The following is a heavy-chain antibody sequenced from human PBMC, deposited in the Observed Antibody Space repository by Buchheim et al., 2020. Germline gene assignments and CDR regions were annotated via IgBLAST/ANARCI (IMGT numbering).Heavy chain of an antibody. Sequence: QVQLVESGGGVVQPGRSLRLSCAASGFTFSSYAMHWVRQAPGKGLEWVAVISYDGSNKYYADSVKGRFTISRDNSKNTLYLQMNSLRAEDTAVYYCARETHPGDSGSYYFDYWGQGTL. CDR1: GFTFSSYA. CDR2: ISYDGSNK. CDR3: ARETHPGDSGSYYFDY. J-gene: IGHJ4*02. V-gene: IGHV3-30-3*01. D-gene: IGHD1-26*01.